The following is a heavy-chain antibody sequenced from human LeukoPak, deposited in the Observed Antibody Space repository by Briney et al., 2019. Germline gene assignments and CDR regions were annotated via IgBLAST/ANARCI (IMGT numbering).Heavy chain of an antibody. J-gene: IGHJ4*02. V-gene: IGHV1-3*01. CDR3: ARLKYCTNGVCSAGFDY. D-gene: IGHD2-8*01. CDR2: INAGNGNT. Sequence: ASVKVSCTASGYTFTSYAMHWVRQAPGQRLEWMGWINAGNGNTKYSQKFQGRVTITRDTSADTAYMELSSLRSEDTAVYYCARLKYCTNGVCSAGFDYWGQGTLVTVSS. CDR1: GYTFTSYA.